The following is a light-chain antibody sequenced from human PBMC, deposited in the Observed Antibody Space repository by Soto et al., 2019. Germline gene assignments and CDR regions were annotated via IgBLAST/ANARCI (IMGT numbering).Light chain of an antibody. CDR3: EQSYVCPWT. Sequence: DIQMTQSPSSLSASVGDRVTISCRSSQSLFKYLNWYQQTPGKPPKLLAYAAASLETGVSSRFRGSGSGTDFTLTINSLQPEDVVTDDCEQSYVCPWTFGQRT. CDR1: QSLFKY. V-gene: IGKV1-39*01. J-gene: IGKJ1*01. CDR2: AAA.